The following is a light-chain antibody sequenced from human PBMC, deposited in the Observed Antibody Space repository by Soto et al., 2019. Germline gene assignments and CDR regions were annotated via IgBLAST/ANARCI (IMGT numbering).Light chain of an antibody. J-gene: IGKJ1*01. Sequence: DIQMTQSPSTLSASVGDRVTITCRASQSISSWLAWYQQKPGKAPKLLIYKASSLESVVPSRFSGNGSGSEFTLAISSLQPDYFATYYCEQYNSYSWTVGQGTKVEIK. CDR1: QSISSW. CDR3: EQYNSYSWT. V-gene: IGKV1-5*03. CDR2: KAS.